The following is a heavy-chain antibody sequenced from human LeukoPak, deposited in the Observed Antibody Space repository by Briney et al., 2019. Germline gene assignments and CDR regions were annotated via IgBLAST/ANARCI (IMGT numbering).Heavy chain of an antibody. CDR2: IYSGGST. CDR1: GFTVSGNY. D-gene: IGHD4-17*01. V-gene: IGHV3-66*01. J-gene: IGHJ4*02. CDR3: AAPLTVIPY. Sequence: GASLRLSCAASGFTVSGNYMTWVRQVSGEGLEWVSVIYSGGSTYYTDSVQGRFSISRDNSQNTLYLQMNSLRAEDTAVYYCAAPLTVIPYWGQGTLVTVSS.